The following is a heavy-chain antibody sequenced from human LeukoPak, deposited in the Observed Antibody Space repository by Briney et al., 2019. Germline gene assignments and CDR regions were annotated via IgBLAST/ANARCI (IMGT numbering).Heavy chain of an antibody. D-gene: IGHD2-2*01. CDR1: GFTFSSYS. V-gene: IGHV3-21*01. CDR2: ISSSSSDI. CDR3: ARVVVPAAAPTWFDP. Sequence: GGSLRLSCAASGFTFSSYSMNWVRQAPGKGLEWGSSISSSSSDIYYADSVKGRFTISRDNAKNSLDLQMNSLRDEDTAVYYCARVVVPAAAPTWFDPWGQGTLVTVSS. J-gene: IGHJ5*02.